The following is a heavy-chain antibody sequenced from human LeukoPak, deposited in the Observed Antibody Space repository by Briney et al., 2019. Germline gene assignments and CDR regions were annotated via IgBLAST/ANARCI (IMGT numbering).Heavy chain of an antibody. CDR2: ISSSSSYI. V-gene: IGHV3-21*01. CDR1: GFTFSSYS. D-gene: IGHD2-15*01. Sequence: GGSLRLSCAASGFTFSSYSMNWVRQAPGKGLEWVSSISSSSSYIYYADSVKGRFTISRDNAKNSLYLQMNSLRAEDTAVYYCAKGAAGVAATLGDYWGQGTLVTVSS. J-gene: IGHJ4*02. CDR3: AKGAAGVAATLGDY.